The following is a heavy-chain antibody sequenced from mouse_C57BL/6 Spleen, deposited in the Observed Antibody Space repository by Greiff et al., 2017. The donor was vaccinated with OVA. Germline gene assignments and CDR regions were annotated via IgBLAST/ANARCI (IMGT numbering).Heavy chain of an antibody. CDR3: ASQRDYYAMDY. J-gene: IGHJ4*01. V-gene: IGHV2-2*01. Sequence: QVQLKESGPGLVQPSQSLSITCTVSGFSLTSYGVHWVRQSPGKGLEWLGVIWSGGSTDYNAAFISRLSISKDNSKSQVFFKMNSLQADDTAIYYCASQRDYYAMDYWGQGTSVTVSS. CDR1: GFSLTSYG. CDR2: IWSGGST.